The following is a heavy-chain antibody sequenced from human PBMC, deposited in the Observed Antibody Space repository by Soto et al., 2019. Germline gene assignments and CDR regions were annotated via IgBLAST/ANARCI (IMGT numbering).Heavy chain of an antibody. Sequence: EVNLVESGGGLVKPGGSLRLSCAASGFPFGNAWMAWVRQAPGKGLEWVGLIKSNSDGGTADYAAPVKGRFTISRDDSQNSLYLQMSGLKTEDTAVYFCAAAGHCSGGWCFYSWGPGTLVTVSS. D-gene: IGHD2-15*01. J-gene: IGHJ5*02. CDR2: IKSNSDGGTA. CDR3: AAAGHCSGGWCFYS. V-gene: IGHV3-15*01. CDR1: GFPFGNAW.